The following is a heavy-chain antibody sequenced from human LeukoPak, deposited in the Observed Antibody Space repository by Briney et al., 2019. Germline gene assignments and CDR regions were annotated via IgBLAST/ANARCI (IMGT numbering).Heavy chain of an antibody. CDR1: GGTFSSYA. CDR2: IIPIFGTA. CDR3: ARTPYGDYQYNWFDP. J-gene: IGHJ5*02. Sequence: AVKVSCKASGGTFSSYAISWVRQVPGQGLEWMGGIIPIFGTANYAQKFQGRVTITADKSTSTAYMELSSLRSEDTAVYDCARTPYGDYQYNWFDPWGQGTLVTVSS. D-gene: IGHD4-17*01. V-gene: IGHV1-69*06.